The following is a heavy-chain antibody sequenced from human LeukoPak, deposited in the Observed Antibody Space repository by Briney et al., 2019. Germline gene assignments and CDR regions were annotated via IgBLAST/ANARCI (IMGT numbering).Heavy chain of an antibody. CDR3: AAVDTAMATSSSFDY. CDR1: RFTFTSSA. D-gene: IGHD5-18*01. V-gene: IGHV1-58*02. J-gene: IGHJ4*02. CDR2: IVVGSGNT. Sequence: TSVKVSCNASRFTFTSSAMQWVRQARGQRLEWIGWIVVGSGNTNYAQKFQERVTITRDMSTSTAYMELSSLRPEDTAVYYCAAVDTAMATSSSFDYWGQGTLVTVSS.